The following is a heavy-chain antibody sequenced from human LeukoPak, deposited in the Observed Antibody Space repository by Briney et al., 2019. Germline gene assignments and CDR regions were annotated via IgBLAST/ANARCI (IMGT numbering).Heavy chain of an antibody. V-gene: IGHV1-46*01. CDR3: ARPYYYDSAENYYFDY. CDR1: GYTFTSYY. D-gene: IGHD3-22*01. CDR2: INPSGGST. Sequence: WASVKVSCKASGYTFTSYYMHWVRQAPGQGLEWMGIINPSGGSTSYAQKFQGRVTMTRNTSISTAYMELSSLRSEDTAVYYCARPYYYDSAENYYFDYWGQGTLVTVSS. J-gene: IGHJ4*02.